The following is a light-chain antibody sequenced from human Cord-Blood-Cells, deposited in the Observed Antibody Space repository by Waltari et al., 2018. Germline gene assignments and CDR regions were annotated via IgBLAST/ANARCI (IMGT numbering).Light chain of an antibody. Sequence: QSALTQPASVSGSPGQSITISCTGTSSDVGSYNIVSWYQQHPGKAPQLMIYEGSKRPSGVSNRFSGSKSGNTASLTISGLQAEDEADYYCCSYAGSVVFGGGTKLTVL. CDR2: EGS. J-gene: IGLJ2*01. CDR1: SSDVGSYNI. CDR3: CSYAGSVV. V-gene: IGLV2-23*01.